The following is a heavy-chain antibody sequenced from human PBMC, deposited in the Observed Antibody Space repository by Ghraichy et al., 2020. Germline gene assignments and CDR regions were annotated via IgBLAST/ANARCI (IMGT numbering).Heavy chain of an antibody. V-gene: IGHV4-39*01. CDR1: GGSISSSSYY. CDR2: IYYSGST. Sequence: SETLSLTCTVSGGSISSSSYYWGWIRQPPGKGLEWIGSIYYSGSTYYNPSLKSRVTISVDTSKNQFSLKLSSVTAADTAVYYCASHKTGRLGKWELLDFDYWGQGTLVTVSS. CDR3: ASHKTGRLGKWELLDFDY. D-gene: IGHD1-26*01. J-gene: IGHJ4*02.